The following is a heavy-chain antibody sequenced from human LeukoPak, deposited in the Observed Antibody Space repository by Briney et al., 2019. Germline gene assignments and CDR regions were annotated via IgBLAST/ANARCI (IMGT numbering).Heavy chain of an antibody. CDR2: IIPIFGTA. CDR1: GGTFSSYA. Sequence: SVKVSCKASGGTFSSYAISWVRQAPGQGLEWMGEIIPIFGTANYAQKFQGRVTITADESTSTAYMELSSLRSEDTAVYYCAGDYKDSNIAVAGIGRFDYWGQGTLVTVSS. J-gene: IGHJ4*02. D-gene: IGHD6-19*01. V-gene: IGHV1-69*13. CDR3: AGDYKDSNIAVAGIGRFDY.